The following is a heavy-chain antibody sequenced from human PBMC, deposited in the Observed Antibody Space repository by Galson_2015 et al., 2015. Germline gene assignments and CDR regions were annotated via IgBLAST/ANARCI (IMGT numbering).Heavy chain of an antibody. J-gene: IGHJ4*02. CDR3: TTTFYYDSSGLPKKGVVDY. D-gene: IGHD3-22*01. V-gene: IGHV3-15*01. Sequence: SLRLSCAASGFTFCNAWMSWVRQAPGKGLEWVGRIKSKTDGGTTDYAAPVKGRFTISRDDSKNTLYLQMNSLKTEDTAVYYCTTTFYYDSSGLPKKGVVDYWGQGTLVTVSS. CDR1: GFTFCNAW. CDR2: IKSKTDGGTT.